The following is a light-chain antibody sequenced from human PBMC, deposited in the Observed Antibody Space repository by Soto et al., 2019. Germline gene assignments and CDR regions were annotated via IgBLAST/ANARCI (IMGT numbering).Light chain of an antibody. CDR1: KGITHY. J-gene: IGKJ2*01. Sequence: IQMTQSPSSLSASVGDRVTITCRASKGITHYLGWYQQKPGKAPKRLIFDVSTLQSGVPSRFSGSGSGTEFTLTISGLQPEDSATYYCLQHETYPRAFGQGTKLEI. CDR2: DVS. CDR3: LQHETYPRA. V-gene: IGKV1-17*01.